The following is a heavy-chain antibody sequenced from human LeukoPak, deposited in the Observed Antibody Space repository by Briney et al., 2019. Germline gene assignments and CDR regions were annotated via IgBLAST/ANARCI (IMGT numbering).Heavy chain of an antibody. CDR1: GFTFSSYS. V-gene: IGHV3-21*01. CDR3: ARVRGDFWSGVYYFDY. CDR2: ISSSSSYI. D-gene: IGHD3-3*01. J-gene: IGHJ4*02. Sequence: GGSLRLSCAASGFTFSSYSMNWVRQAPGKGLEWVSSISSSSSYIYYADSVKGRFTISRDNAKNSLYLQMNSLRAEDTAVYYCARVRGDFWSGVYYFDYWGQGTLVTVSS.